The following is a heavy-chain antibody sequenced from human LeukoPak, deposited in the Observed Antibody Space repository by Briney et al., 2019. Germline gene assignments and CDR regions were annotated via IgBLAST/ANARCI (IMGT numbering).Heavy chain of an antibody. CDR2: INHSGST. Sequence: SETLSLTCTVSGGSISSSSYYWSWIRQPPGKGLEWIGEINHSGSTNYNPSLKSRVTISVDTSKNQFSLKLSSVTAADTAVYYCARQGIAVAGPFDYWGQGTLVTVSS. CDR1: GGSISSSSYY. J-gene: IGHJ4*02. CDR3: ARQGIAVAGPFDY. V-gene: IGHV4-39*01. D-gene: IGHD6-19*01.